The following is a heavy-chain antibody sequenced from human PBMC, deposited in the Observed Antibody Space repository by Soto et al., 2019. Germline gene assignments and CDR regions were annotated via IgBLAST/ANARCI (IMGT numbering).Heavy chain of an antibody. CDR1: GFTFSSYG. CDR3: AKDVGGSGWHDAFDI. Sequence: GGSLRLSCAASGFTFSSYGMHWVRQAPGKGLEWVAVISYDGSNKYYADSVKGRFTISRDNSKNTLYLQMNSLRAEDTAVYYCAKDVGGSGWHDAFDIWGQGTMVTVSS. CDR2: ISYDGSNK. D-gene: IGHD6-19*01. V-gene: IGHV3-30*18. J-gene: IGHJ3*02.